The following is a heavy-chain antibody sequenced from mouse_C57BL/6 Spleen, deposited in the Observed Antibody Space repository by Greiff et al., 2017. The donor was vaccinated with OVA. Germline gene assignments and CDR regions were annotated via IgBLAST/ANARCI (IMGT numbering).Heavy chain of an antibody. J-gene: IGHJ2*01. Sequence: QVQLQQPGAELVKPGASVKLSCKASGYTFTSYWMHWVKQRPGQGLEWIGMIHPNSGSTNYKEKFKSKATLTVDKSSSTAYMQLSSLTSEASAVYYCARARASSGYVDYWGQGTTLTVSS. D-gene: IGHD3-2*02. V-gene: IGHV1-64*01. CDR2: IHPNSGST. CDR1: GYTFTSYW. CDR3: ARARASSGYVDY.